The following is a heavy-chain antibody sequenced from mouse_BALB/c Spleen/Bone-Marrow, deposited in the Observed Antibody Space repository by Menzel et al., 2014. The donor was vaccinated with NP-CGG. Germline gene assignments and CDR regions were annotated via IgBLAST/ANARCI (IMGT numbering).Heavy chain of an antibody. CDR3: TRSGCYGYGWYFDV. CDR1: GYTFTNYF. V-gene: IGHV1S81*02. D-gene: IGHD1-2*01. CDR2: INPSNDTP. J-gene: IGHJ1*01. Sequence: QVQLQQSGAELVKPGASVKLSCRVSGYTFTNYFVYWVKQGPGQGLERIGEINPSNDTPNFNEKFKSKATLTVDKSSSTACRQLSSLTSEDSAVYYCTRSGCYGYGWYFDVWGAGTTVTISS.